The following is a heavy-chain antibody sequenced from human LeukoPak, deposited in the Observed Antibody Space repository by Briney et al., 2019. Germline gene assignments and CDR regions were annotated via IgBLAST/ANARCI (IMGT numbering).Heavy chain of an antibody. CDR2: IYYSGST. Sequence: PSETLSLTCTVSGGSISSSSYYWGWIRQPPGKGLEWIGSIYYSGSTYYNPSLKSRVTMLVDTSKNQFSLKLSSVTAADTAVYYCARGHTIAVPYLDFWGQGTQVTVSS. D-gene: IGHD6-19*01. J-gene: IGHJ4*02. CDR1: GGSISSSSYY. V-gene: IGHV4-39*07. CDR3: ARGHTIAVPYLDF.